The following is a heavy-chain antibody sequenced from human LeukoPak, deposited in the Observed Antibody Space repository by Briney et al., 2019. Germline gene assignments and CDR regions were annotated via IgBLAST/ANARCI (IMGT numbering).Heavy chain of an antibody. V-gene: IGHV1-18*04. CDR1: GYTFTSYG. J-gene: IGHJ5*02. D-gene: IGHD2-2*02. CDR2: ISAYTGDT. CDR3: ARVGYCSGNTCYTTNWFDP. Sequence: ASVKVSCKSSGYTFTSYGIIWVRQAPGQGLEWMGWISAYTGDTNYAEKIQGRVTMTTDTSTTTAYMELRSLRSDDTAVYYCARVGYCSGNTCYTTNWFDPWGQGTLVTVSS.